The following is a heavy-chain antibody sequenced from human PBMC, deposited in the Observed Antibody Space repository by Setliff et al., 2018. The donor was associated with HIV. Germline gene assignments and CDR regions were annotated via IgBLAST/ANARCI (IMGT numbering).Heavy chain of an antibody. CDR2: IATLGGQT. CDR1: GYTFTSYG. V-gene: IGHV1-18*01. J-gene: IGHJ4*02. CDR3: ARDVMRRITMIVVVTYPDY. D-gene: IGHD3-22*01. Sequence: GASVKVSCKASGYTFTSYGISWVRQAPGQGLEWMGWIATLGGQTNYAQKFQGRVTLTRDTSTTTAYMELVGLKSDDTAVYYCARDVMRRITMIVVVTYPDYWGQGTLVTVSS.